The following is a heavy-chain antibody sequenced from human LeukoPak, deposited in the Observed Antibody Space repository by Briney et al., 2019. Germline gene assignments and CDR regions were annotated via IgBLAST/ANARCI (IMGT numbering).Heavy chain of an antibody. V-gene: IGHV1-58*01. CDR1: GFTFTSSA. Sequence: SVKVSCKASGFTFTSSAVQWVRQARGQRLEWIGWVVVGSGNTNYAQKFQERVTITRDMSTSTAYMELSSLRTEDTAVYYCAAGVVVATTPRDHYYGMDVWGQGTTVTVSS. CDR2: VVVGSGNT. D-gene: IGHD2-15*01. CDR3: AAGVVVATTPRDHYYGMDV. J-gene: IGHJ6*02.